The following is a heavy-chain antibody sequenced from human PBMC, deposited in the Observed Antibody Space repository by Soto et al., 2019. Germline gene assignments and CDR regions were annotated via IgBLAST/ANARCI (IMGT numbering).Heavy chain of an antibody. V-gene: IGHV1-18*01. CDR3: ARSRAGGTWEQYPSFYFDY. D-gene: IGHD1-26*01. Sequence: ASVKVSCKASGYTFTNYGISWVRQAPGQGLEWLGWISTYNGDRDFAQKVQGRVTMTTDTSTTTAYMELRSLRSNDTAVYYCARSRAGGTWEQYPSFYFDYWGQGALVTVSS. J-gene: IGHJ4*02. CDR1: GYTFTNYG. CDR2: ISTYNGDR.